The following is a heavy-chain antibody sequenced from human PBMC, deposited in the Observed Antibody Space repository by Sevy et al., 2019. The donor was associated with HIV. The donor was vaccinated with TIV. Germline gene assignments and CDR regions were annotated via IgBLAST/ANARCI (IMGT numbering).Heavy chain of an antibody. CDR1: GFTFNNFA. D-gene: IGHD2-2*01. CDR2: ISGIGGVP. V-gene: IGHV3-23*01. Sequence: GGSLRLSSAASGFTFNNFAMSWVRQAPGKGLEWVSAISGIGGVPSYAASVKGRFTISRDNSKKTLYLQMNSLRAEDTAVYRCARNSSSDGMDVWGQGTTVTVSS. CDR3: ARNSSSDGMDV. J-gene: IGHJ6*02.